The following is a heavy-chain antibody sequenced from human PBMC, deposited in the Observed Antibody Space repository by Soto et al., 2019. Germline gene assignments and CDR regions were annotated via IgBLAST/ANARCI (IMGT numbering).Heavy chain of an antibody. V-gene: IGHV1-8*01. CDR2: MNPNSGNT. CDR1: GYTFTSYD. CDR3: AREGGYGSAQYYYYYYMDV. D-gene: IGHD3-10*01. J-gene: IGHJ6*03. Sequence: ASVKVSCKASGYTFTSYDINWVRQATGQGLEWMGWMNPNSGNTGYAQKFQGRVTMTRNTSISTAYMELSSLRSEDTAVYYRAREGGYGSAQYYYYYYMDVWGKGTTVTVSS.